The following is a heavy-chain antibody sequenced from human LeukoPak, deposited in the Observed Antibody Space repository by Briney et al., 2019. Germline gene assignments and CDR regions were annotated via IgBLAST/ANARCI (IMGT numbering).Heavy chain of an antibody. CDR2: IYYNGDT. Sequence: PSETLSLTCSVSGGSITGYSWSWIRQTPGKGLEWIGYIYYNGDTHYNPSLNSRLSMSVDTPNKQFSLNLRSVTAADTAVYYCVRGPYGSSISNWFDPWGQGLLVTVSS. J-gene: IGHJ5*02. CDR3: VRGPYGSSISNWFDP. V-gene: IGHV4-59*01. CDR1: GGSITGYS. D-gene: IGHD3-10*01.